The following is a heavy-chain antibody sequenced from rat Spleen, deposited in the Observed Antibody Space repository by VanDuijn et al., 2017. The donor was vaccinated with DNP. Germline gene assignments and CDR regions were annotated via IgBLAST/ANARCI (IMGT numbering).Heavy chain of an antibody. V-gene: IGHV3-1*01. Sequence: DVQLQESGSXXVKPSQXXXLTXXVTGXXITXXXWGWIRKFPRNKLKNIGHISYSGSTNYNPALKSRLSITRDTSKNHFFLHLNSVTTEDTATYYCARWTRYFDYWGQGVMVTVSS. CDR3: ARWTRYFDY. D-gene: IGHD1-7*01. CDR1: GXXITXXX. CDR2: ISYSGST. J-gene: IGHJ2*01.